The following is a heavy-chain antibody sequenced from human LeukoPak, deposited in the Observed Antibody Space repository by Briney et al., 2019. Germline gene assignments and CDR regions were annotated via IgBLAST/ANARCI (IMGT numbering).Heavy chain of an antibody. CDR3: ARSSGTGTFSY. V-gene: IGHV4-39*02. CDR1: GDSISRSTYY. D-gene: IGHD6-25*01. Sequence: MASETLSLTCTVSGDSISRSTYYWAWIRQPPGKGLEWIGSVYYGRSPYFNPSLESQATISVDTSKNHFSLKMSSVTAADTAVYYCARSSGTGTFSYWGQGTLVTVSS. J-gene: IGHJ4*02. CDR2: VYYGRSP.